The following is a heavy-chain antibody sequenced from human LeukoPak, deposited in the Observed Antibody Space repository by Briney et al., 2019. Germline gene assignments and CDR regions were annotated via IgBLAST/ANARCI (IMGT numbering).Heavy chain of an antibody. CDR3: ARDSKRSPSNL. CDR2: IWYDGSNK. D-gene: IGHD2-15*01. Sequence: GGSLRLSCAASGFTFSSYGMHWARQAPGRGLEWVAVIWYDGSNKYYADSVKGRFTISRDNSKNTLYLQMNSLRAEDTAVYYCARDSKRSPSNLWGQGTLVTVSS. J-gene: IGHJ5*02. CDR1: GFTFSSYG. V-gene: IGHV3-33*01.